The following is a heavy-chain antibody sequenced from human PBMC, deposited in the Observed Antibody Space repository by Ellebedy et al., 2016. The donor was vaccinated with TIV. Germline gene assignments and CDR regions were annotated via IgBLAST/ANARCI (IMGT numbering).Heavy chain of an antibody. CDR2: IDNLGVGT. D-gene: IGHD6-6*01. Sequence: GESLKISCAASGFTFGNHAINWVRQAPGKGLEWVSSIDNLGVGTYYGDSVKGRFSISRDNSKNTVFLQMDSLRPEDTATYYCAKDLDSSSSSGFDYWGQGALVIVSS. J-gene: IGHJ4*02. CDR3: AKDLDSSSSSGFDY. CDR1: GFTFGNHA. V-gene: IGHV3-23*05.